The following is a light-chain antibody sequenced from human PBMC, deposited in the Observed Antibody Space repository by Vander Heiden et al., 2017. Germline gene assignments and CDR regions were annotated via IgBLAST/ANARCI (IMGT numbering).Light chain of an antibody. J-gene: IGKJ1*01. CDR3: QQYNNWPRT. V-gene: IGKV3-15*01. Sequence: IVMTQSPATLSVSPGERATLSCRASQSVSSNLAWYQQKPGQAPRLLIYCASSRATGIPARFSGSGSETEFTLTISSLQSEDFAVYYCQQYNNWPRTFGQGTKVEVK. CDR2: CAS. CDR1: QSVSSN.